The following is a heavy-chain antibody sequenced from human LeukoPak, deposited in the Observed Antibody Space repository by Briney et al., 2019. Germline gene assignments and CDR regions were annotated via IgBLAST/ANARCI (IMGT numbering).Heavy chain of an antibody. D-gene: IGHD1-26*01. V-gene: IGHV3-9*01. CDR2: ISWNSGSI. CDR3: AEDISGSYYVGDFDY. CDR1: GFTFDDYA. J-gene: IGHJ4*02. Sequence: GGSLRLSCAASGFTFDDYAMHWVRQAPGKGLEWVSGISWNSGSIGYADSVKGRFTISRDNAKNSLYLQMNSLRAEDTALYYCAEDISGSYYVGDFDYWGQGTLVTVSS.